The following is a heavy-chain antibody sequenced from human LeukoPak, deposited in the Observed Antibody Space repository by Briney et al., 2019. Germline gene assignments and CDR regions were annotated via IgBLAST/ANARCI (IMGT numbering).Heavy chain of an antibody. D-gene: IGHD3-22*01. CDR2: IYYSGNT. CDR1: GGSISSSSYY. Sequence: MPSETLSLTCTVSGGSISSSSYYWGWIRQPPGKGLEWIGYIYYSGNTYYNPSLKSRLTISVDTSKNQFSLKLNSVTAADTAVYYCARGPGSDSSGRRFDPWGQGTLVTVSS. J-gene: IGHJ5*02. CDR3: ARGPGSDSSGRRFDP. V-gene: IGHV4-30-4*08.